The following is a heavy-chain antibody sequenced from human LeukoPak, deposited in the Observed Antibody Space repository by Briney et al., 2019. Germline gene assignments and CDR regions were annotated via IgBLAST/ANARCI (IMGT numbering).Heavy chain of an antibody. D-gene: IGHD4-17*01. CDR2: INHSGST. Sequence: SETLSLTCAVYGGSFSGYYWSWIRQPPGKGVEWIGEINHSGSTNYNPSLKSRVTISVDTSKNQFSLKLSSVTAADTAVYYCARDYGDYSFDYWGQGTLVTVSS. V-gene: IGHV4-34*01. CDR1: GGSFSGYY. J-gene: IGHJ4*02. CDR3: ARDYGDYSFDY.